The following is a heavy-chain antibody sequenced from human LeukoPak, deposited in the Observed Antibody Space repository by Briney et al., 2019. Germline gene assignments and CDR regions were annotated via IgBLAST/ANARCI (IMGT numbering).Heavy chain of an antibody. CDR1: GGSIRSSNW. CDR2: IYHSGST. J-gene: IGHJ3*02. V-gene: IGHV4-4*02. Sequence: SETLSLTCAVSGGSIRSSNWWSWVRQPPGKGLEWIGEIYHSGSTNYNPSLKSRVTISVDKSKNQFSLKLSSVTAADTAVYYCARDGDYGDYAPAPADAFDIWGQGTMVTVSS. CDR3: ARDGDYGDYAPAPADAFDI. D-gene: IGHD4-17*01.